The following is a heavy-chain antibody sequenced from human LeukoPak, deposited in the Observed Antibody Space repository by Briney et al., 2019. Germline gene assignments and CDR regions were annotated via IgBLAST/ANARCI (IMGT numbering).Heavy chain of an antibody. D-gene: IGHD1-1*01. V-gene: IGHV3-11*06. Sequence: GGSLRLSCAASGFTFSDYYMSWIRQAPGKGLEWLSYISTSSTYTNYADSVKGRFTISRDNAKNSLYLQMNSLRAEDTAVYYCARDWAPPNENWFDPWGQGTLVTVSP. J-gene: IGHJ5*02. CDR2: ISTSSTYT. CDR3: ARDWAPPNENWFDP. CDR1: GFTFSDYY.